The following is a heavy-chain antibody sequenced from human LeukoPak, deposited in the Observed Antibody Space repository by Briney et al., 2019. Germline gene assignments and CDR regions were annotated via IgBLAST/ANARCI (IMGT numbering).Heavy chain of an antibody. J-gene: IGHJ4*02. CDR1: GFTFSSYA. V-gene: IGHV3-21*01. CDR3: ARGHDYSMEFDY. Sequence: GGSLRLSCAASGFTFSSYAMSWVRQAPGKGLEWVSSISSSSSYIYYADSLKGRFTISRDNAKNSLYLQMNSLRAEDTAVYYCARGHDYSMEFDYWGQGTLVTVSS. D-gene: IGHD4-11*01. CDR2: ISSSSSYI.